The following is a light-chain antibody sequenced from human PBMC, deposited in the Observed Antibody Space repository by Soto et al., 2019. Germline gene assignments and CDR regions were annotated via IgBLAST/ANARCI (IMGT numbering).Light chain of an antibody. CDR1: SSDVGGYNY. J-gene: IGLJ1*01. Sequence: QSVMTQHRSVSGSPGQSVTISCTGTSSDVGGYNYVSWYQQHPGKAPKPMIYDVSKRPSGVPDRFSGSKSGNTASLTISGLQAEDEADYYCCSYAGSYYVFGTGTKVTVL. CDR2: DVS. V-gene: IGLV2-11*01. CDR3: CSYAGSYYV.